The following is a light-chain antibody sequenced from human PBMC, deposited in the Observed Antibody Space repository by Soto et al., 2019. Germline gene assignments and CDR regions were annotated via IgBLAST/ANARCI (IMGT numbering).Light chain of an antibody. CDR2: GAS. J-gene: IGKJ1*01. CDR1: QSVSSSY. CDR3: QQYGSSPPLT. Sequence: EIVLTQSPGTLSLSPGERATLSCRASQSVSSSYLAWYQQKPGQAPRLLIYGASSRATGIPDRFSGSGSGTDCTLTISRLEPEDLAVYYCQQYGSSPPLTFGQGTKVEIK. V-gene: IGKV3-20*01.